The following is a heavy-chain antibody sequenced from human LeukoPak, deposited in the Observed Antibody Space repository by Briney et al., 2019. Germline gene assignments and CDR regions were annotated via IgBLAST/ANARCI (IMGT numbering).Heavy chain of an antibody. CDR1: GFTFSTYS. CDR3: AGGESEYSSSGDFAY. CDR2: ISSRSTTI. J-gene: IGHJ4*02. Sequence: PGGSLRLYCAASGFTFSTYSMNWVRRAPGKGLEWLSYISSRSTTIYYADSVKGRFTISRDNAKNSLYLQMNSLRPEDTAVYYCAGGESEYSSSGDFAYWGQGTLVTVSS. D-gene: IGHD6-6*01. V-gene: IGHV3-48*01.